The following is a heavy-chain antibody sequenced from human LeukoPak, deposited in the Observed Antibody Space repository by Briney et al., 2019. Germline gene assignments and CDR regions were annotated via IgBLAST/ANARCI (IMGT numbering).Heavy chain of an antibody. V-gene: IGHV4-59*01. J-gene: IGHJ4*02. CDR2: IYYSGST. D-gene: IGHD3-22*01. CDR3: ASYANDYYDSSGAFDY. Sequence: PSETLSLTCTVSGGSISSYYWSWIRQPPGKGLEWIGYIYYSGSTNYNPSLKSRVTISVDTSKNQFSLKLSSVTAADTAVYYCASYANDYYDSSGAFDYWGQGTLVTVSS. CDR1: GGSISSYY.